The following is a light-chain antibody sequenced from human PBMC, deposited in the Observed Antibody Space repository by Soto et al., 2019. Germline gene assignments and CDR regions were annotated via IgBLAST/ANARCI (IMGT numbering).Light chain of an antibody. CDR1: SSDVGGSSNF. CDR3: SSYNISDHLV. CDR2: DVS. Sequence: QSALTQPASVSGSPGQSITISCTGTSSDVGGSSNFVSWYQQHPGKAPKLMIYDVSNRPSGVSNRFSGSKSGNTASLTISGLQAEDEADYYCSSYNISDHLVFGGGTQVTVL. V-gene: IGLV2-14*03. J-gene: IGLJ2*01.